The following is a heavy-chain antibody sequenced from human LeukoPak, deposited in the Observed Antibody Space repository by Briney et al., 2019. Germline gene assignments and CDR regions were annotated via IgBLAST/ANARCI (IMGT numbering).Heavy chain of an antibody. D-gene: IGHD5-18*01. CDR2: IYYSGST. V-gene: IGHV4-61*01. CDR3: ASGKYSYGRGNCFDY. J-gene: IGHJ4*02. CDR1: GGSVSSGSYY. Sequence: PSETLSLTCTVSGGSVSSGSYYWSWIRQPPGKGLEWIGYIYYSGSTNYNPSLKSRVTISVDTSKNQFSLKLSSVTAADTAVYYCASGKYSYGRGNCFDYWGQGTLVTVSS.